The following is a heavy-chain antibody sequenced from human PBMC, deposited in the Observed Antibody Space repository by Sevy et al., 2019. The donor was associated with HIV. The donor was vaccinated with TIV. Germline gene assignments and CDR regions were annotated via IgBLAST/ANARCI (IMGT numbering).Heavy chain of an antibody. CDR1: GFSFSSYN. CDR2: ITGDSNFI. J-gene: IGHJ4*02. V-gene: IGHV3-21*01. CDR3: AKWDADRLCYFDY. D-gene: IGHD1-26*01. Sequence: GGSRRLSCAASGFSFSSYNPNWVRQAPGKGLEWVSSITGDSNFIYYADSVKGRFTISRDNIKNSLYLQMNNLRAEDTAVYYYAKWDADRLCYFDYWGQGTLVTVSS.